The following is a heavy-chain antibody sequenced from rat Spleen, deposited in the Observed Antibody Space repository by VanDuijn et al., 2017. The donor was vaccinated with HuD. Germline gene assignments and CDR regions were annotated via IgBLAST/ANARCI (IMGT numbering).Heavy chain of an antibody. CDR3: TRSLDY. Sequence: QVQLKESGPGLVQPSQTLSLTCTVSGFSLTSYDVHWVRQPPGKGLEWMGGIWGDGSTDYNSALKSRLSISRDTSKSQVFLKMNSLQTEDTAIYFCTRSLDYWGQGVMVTVSS. V-gene: IGHV2-1*01. J-gene: IGHJ2*01. CDR2: IWGDGST. CDR1: GFSLTSYD.